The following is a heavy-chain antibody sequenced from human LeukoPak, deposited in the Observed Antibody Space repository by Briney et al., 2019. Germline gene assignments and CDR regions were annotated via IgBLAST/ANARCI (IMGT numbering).Heavy chain of an antibody. Sequence: GGSLRLSCAASGFTVISNYMSWVRQAPGKGLEWVSVIYSDGNTYYADSVKGRFTISRDNSKNTVYLQMNSLRAEDTAVYYCAREPPYDFWSGYYKFLDYWGQGTLVTVSS. D-gene: IGHD3-3*01. CDR1: GFTVISNY. J-gene: IGHJ4*02. CDR3: AREPPYDFWSGYYKFLDY. V-gene: IGHV3-53*01. CDR2: IYSDGNT.